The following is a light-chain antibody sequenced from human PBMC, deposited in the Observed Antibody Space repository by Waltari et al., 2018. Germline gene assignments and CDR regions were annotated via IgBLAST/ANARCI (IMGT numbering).Light chain of an antibody. V-gene: IGKV1-39*01. CDR3: QHSYKAPIT. CDR2: AAS. Sequence: DIQMTQSPSSLSASVGDRVTITCRASQSIDTYLNWYQQKLGKAPKVLIYAASSLQSGVPSRFSGSGYGTDFTLTISSVQPEDFATYYCQHSYKAPITVGQGTRLETK. J-gene: IGKJ5*01. CDR1: QSIDTY.